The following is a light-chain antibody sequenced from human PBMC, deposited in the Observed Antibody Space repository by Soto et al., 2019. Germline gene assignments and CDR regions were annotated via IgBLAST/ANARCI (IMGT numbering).Light chain of an antibody. Sequence: QSALTQAASVSGSPGQSITISCTGTSSDVGGYNYVSWYQQHPGKAPKLMIYDVSNRPSGVSNRFSGSKSDNTASLTISGLQAEDEADYYCSSYTSSSLDVFGTGTKLTVL. J-gene: IGLJ1*01. V-gene: IGLV2-14*01. CDR3: SSYTSSSLDV. CDR1: SSDVGGYNY. CDR2: DVS.